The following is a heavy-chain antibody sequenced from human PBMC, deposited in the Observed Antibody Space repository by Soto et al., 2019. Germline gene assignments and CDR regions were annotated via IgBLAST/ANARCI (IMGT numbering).Heavy chain of an antibody. CDR2: IYYGGST. D-gene: IGHD3-22*01. CDR3: ARLLLDSSGYYFDY. Sequence: PSETLSLTCTVSGGSISSNSYYWGWIRQPPGKGLEWIGSIYYGGSTYYNPSLKSRVTISVDTSKNQFSLKLSSVTAADTAVYYYARLLLDSSGYYFDYWGQGTLVTVSS. V-gene: IGHV4-39*01. J-gene: IGHJ4*02. CDR1: GGSISSNSYY.